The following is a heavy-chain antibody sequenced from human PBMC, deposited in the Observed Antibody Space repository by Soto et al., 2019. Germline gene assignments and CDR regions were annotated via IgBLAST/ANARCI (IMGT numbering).Heavy chain of an antibody. Sequence: SETLSLTCAVYGGSFSGYYWSWIRQPPGKGLEWIGEINHSGSTNYNPSLKSRVTISVDTSKNQFSLKLSSVTAADTAVYYCARGYKSGTRKRFDYWGQGTLVTVSS. CDR3: ARGYKSGTRKRFDY. J-gene: IGHJ4*02. CDR2: INHSGST. CDR1: GGSFSGYY. V-gene: IGHV4-34*01. D-gene: IGHD1-1*01.